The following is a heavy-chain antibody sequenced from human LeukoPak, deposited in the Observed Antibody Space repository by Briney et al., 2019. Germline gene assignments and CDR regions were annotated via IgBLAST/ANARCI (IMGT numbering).Heavy chain of an antibody. V-gene: IGHV3-66*01. J-gene: IGHJ4*02. CDR3: ARASAKGGYCSSTSCSLEY. Sequence: PGGSLRLSCAASGFTVSSNYMKWVRQAPGKGLEWVAVIYSGGSTYYADSVKGRFTISRDNSKNMLYLQMNSLRAEDTAVYYCARASAKGGYCSSTSCSLEYWGQGTLVTVSS. CDR1: GFTVSSNY. D-gene: IGHD2-2*01. CDR2: IYSGGST.